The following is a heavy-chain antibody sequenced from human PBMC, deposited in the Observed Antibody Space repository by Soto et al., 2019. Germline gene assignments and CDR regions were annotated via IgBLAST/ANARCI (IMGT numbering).Heavy chain of an antibody. D-gene: IGHD3-9*01. CDR2: INSDGSST. J-gene: IGHJ3*02. CDR1: GFTFSSYS. CDR3: ARVGHYDILTGYYPRAFDI. Sequence: HLGGSLRLSCAASGFTFSSYSMNWVRQAPGKGLVWVSRINSDGSSTTYADSVKGRFTISRDNAKNTLYLQMNSLRAEDTAVYYCARVGHYDILTGYYPRAFDIWGQGTMVTVSS. V-gene: IGHV3-74*03.